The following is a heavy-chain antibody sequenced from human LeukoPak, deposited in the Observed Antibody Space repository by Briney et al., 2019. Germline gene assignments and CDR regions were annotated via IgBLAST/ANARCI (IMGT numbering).Heavy chain of an antibody. D-gene: IGHD1-7*01. CDR2: INAGNGNT. J-gene: IGHJ4*02. Sequence: ASVKVSCKASGYTFTSYAMHWVRQAPGQRLEWMGWINAGNGNTKYSQEFQGRVTITRDTSASTAYMELSSLRSEDMAVYYCARAWEAVAGNYGVIDYWGQGTLVTVSS. V-gene: IGHV1-3*03. CDR1: GYTFTSYA. CDR3: ARAWEAVAGNYGVIDY.